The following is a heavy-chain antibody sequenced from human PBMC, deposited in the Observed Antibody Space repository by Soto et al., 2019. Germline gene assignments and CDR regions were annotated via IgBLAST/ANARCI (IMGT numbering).Heavy chain of an antibody. D-gene: IGHD3-22*01. J-gene: IGHJ4*02. Sequence: GGSLRLSCAASGLSVSNYWMHWVRQTPGKGLEWVSRINSDDTSSSYAASVKGRFTISRDNAKNTLFLQMNSLRAEDTAVYYCARDYYKYYDSSGYYRSPAYWGQGTLVTVSS. CDR2: INSDDTSS. V-gene: IGHV3-74*01. CDR3: ARDYYKYYDSSGYYRSPAY. CDR1: GLSVSNYW.